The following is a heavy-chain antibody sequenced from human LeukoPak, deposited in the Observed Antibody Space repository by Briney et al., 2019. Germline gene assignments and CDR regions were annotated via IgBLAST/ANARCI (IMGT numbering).Heavy chain of an antibody. CDR2: INTDTGNP. Sequence: GASVRVSCKASGYTFTNYAMNWVRQAPGQGLGWMGWINTDTGNPTYAQGFTRRLVFSLDTSASTAYYCARTLFGDQYQLLHNWFDPWGQGTLVTVSS. CDR3: WFDP. V-gene: IGHV7-4-1*01. J-gene: IGHJ5*02. CDR1: GYTFTNYA. D-gene: IGHD2-2*01.